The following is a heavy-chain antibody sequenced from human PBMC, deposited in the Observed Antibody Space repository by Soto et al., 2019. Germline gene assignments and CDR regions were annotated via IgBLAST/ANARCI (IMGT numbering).Heavy chain of an antibody. V-gene: IGHV4-31*03. CDR2: IYYSGST. CDR3: AREDYDSSGYYYGAFDI. Sequence: QVQLQESGPGLVKPSQTLSLTCTVSGGSISSGGYYWSWIRQHPGKGLEWIGYIYYSGSTYYNPSLKSRVTISVDTSKNQFSLKLSSVTAADTAVYYCAREDYDSSGYYYGAFDIWGQGTMVTVSS. CDR1: GGSISSGGYY. D-gene: IGHD3-22*01. J-gene: IGHJ3*02.